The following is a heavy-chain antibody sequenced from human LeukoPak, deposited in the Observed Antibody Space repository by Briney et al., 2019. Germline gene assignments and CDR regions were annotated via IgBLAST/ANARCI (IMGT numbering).Heavy chain of an antibody. V-gene: IGHV4-59*01. CDR3: ARQIAARPRFVNWFDP. Sequence: PSETLSLTCTVSGGSISSYYWSWIRQPPGKGLEWIGYIYYSGSTNYNPSLKSRVTISVDTPKNQFSLKLSSVTAADTAVYYCARQIAARPRFVNWFDPWGQGTLVTVSS. CDR2: IYYSGST. D-gene: IGHD6-6*01. CDR1: GGSISSYY. J-gene: IGHJ5*02.